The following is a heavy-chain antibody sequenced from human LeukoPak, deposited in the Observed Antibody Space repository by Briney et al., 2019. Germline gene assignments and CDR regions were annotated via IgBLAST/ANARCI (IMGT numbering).Heavy chain of an antibody. CDR2: INPSGNST. CDR1: GYTFTGYY. Sequence: ASVKVSCKASGYTFTGYYMHWVRQAPGQGLEWMGIINPSGNSTAYAQKFQGRVTMTRDTSISTAYMELSRLRSDDTAVYYCARDHETMGAYYYYMDVWGKGTTVTISS. J-gene: IGHJ6*03. V-gene: IGHV1-46*01. CDR3: ARDHETMGAYYYYMDV. D-gene: IGHD4/OR15-4a*01.